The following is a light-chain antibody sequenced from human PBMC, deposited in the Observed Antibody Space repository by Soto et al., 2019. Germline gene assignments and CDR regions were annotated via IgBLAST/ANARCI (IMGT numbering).Light chain of an antibody. J-gene: IGKJ1*01. CDR3: QQRSNWPPLWT. Sequence: EIVMTQSPATLSVSPGERATLSCRASQSVSILLAWYQQKPGQAPRLLIYDASNRATGIPARFSGSGSGTDFTLTISSLEPEDFAVYYCQQRSNWPPLWTFGQGTKGDIK. V-gene: IGKV3-11*01. CDR1: QSVSIL. CDR2: DAS.